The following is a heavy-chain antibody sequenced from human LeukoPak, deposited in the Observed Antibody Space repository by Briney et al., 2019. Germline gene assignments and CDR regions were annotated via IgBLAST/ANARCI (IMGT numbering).Heavy chain of an antibody. CDR3: ARDRSWGLAY. J-gene: IGHJ4*02. CDR2: ISYDGSNK. CDR1: RFTFSSYA. Sequence: GGSLRLSCAASRFTFSSYAMDWVRQAPGKGLEWVAVISYDGSNKYYTDSVKGRFTISRDNSENTLYLQVNSLRAEDTAVFYCARDRSWGLAYWGQRTLVTVSS. D-gene: IGHD1-26*01. V-gene: IGHV3-30-3*01.